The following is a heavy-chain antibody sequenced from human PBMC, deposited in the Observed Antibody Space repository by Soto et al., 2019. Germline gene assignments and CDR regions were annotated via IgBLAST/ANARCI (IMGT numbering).Heavy chain of an antibody. CDR1: GDSISSGGHY. CDR2: ISYSGIA. CDR3: AREGAWSGGPAGAFDI. V-gene: IGHV4-31*03. Sequence: SETLSLTCTVSGDSISSGGHYWSWIRQHPGKRPEWIGYISYSGIAYYNPSLESRFTISVDTSKNQFSLSLTSVTAADTAVFYCAREGAWSGGPAGAFDIWGQGTMVTVSS. J-gene: IGHJ3*02. D-gene: IGHD3-3*01.